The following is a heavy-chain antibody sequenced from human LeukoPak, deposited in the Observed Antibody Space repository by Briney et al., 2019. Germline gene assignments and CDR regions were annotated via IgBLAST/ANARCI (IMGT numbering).Heavy chain of an antibody. V-gene: IGHV1-46*01. CDR2: INPSGGST. J-gene: IGHJ4*02. CDR3: ARRGYCSGGSCYSGFDY. D-gene: IGHD2-15*01. Sequence: ASVKVSCKSSGYMFTGYYIHWVRQAPGQGLEWMGIINPSGGSTGYAQKFQVRVTMTRDTSTSTVYMELSSLRSEDTAVYYCARRGYCSGGSCYSGFDYWGQGTLVTVSS. CDR1: GYMFTGYY.